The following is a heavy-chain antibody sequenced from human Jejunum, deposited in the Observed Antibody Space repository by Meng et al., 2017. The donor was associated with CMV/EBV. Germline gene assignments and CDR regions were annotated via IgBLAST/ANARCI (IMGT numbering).Heavy chain of an antibody. CDR3: ARELRSGSYFYFDY. CDR2: VSYSEST. CDR1: GDSVSSANSF. Sequence: SGDSVSSANSFWSWIRQHPGKTLEWIGFVSYSESTNYNPSLKSRVTISVDTSKNQFSLRLGSVTAADTAVYYCARELRSGSYFYFDYWGQGALVTVSS. D-gene: IGHD1-26*01. V-gene: IGHV4-61*01. J-gene: IGHJ4*02.